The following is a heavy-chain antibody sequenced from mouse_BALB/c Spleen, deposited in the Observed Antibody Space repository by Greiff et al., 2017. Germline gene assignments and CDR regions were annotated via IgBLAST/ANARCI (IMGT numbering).Heavy chain of an antibody. CDR3: ARDFPMDY. V-gene: IGHV5-12-2*01. J-gene: IGHJ4*01. CDR2: ISNGGGST. Sequence: EVQGVESGGGLVQPGGSLKLSCAASGFTFSSYTMSWVRQTPEKRLEWVAYISNGGGSTYYPDTVKGRFTISRDNAKNTLYLQMSSLKSEDTAMYYCARDFPMDYWGQGTSVTVSS. CDR1: GFTFSSYT.